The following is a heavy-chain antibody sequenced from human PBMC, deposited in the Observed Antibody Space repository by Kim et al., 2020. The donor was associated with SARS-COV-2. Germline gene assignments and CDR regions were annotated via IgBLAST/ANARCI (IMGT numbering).Heavy chain of an antibody. CDR3: AKDSHGGYYDSSGYYYYYGMDV. J-gene: IGHJ6*02. CDR1: GFTFDDYA. V-gene: IGHV3-43*02. Sequence: GGSLRLSCAASGFTFDDYAMHWVRQAPGKGLEWVSLISGDGGSTYYADSVKGRFTISRDNSKNSLYLQMNSLRTEDTALYYCAKDSHGGYYDSSGYYYYYGMDVWGQGTTVTVSS. D-gene: IGHD3-22*01. CDR2: ISGDGGST.